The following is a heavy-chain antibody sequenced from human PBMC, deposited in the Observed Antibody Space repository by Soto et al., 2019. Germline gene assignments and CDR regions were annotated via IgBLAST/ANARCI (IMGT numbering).Heavy chain of an antibody. D-gene: IGHD3-10*01. CDR2: ISGDGSNT. Sequence: GGSLRLSCAASGFTFNNYAMNWVRQAPGKGLEWVSGISGDGSNTYYADSVKGRFTISRDDSTNTLYLQMNGLRAEDTALYYCAKPGVREVIITFDYWGQGTLVTVSS. CDR3: AKPGVREVIITFDY. J-gene: IGHJ4*02. V-gene: IGHV3-23*01. CDR1: GFTFNNYA.